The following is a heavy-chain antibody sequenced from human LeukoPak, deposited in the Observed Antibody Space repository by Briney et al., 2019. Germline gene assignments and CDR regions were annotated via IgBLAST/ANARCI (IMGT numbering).Heavy chain of an antibody. CDR2: IYYGGST. J-gene: IGHJ4*02. V-gene: IGHV4-31*03. D-gene: IGHD3-16*02. CDR1: GGSISSGGYY. CDR3: ARGNYVWGSYRYFPFDY. Sequence: PSEALSLTCTVSGGSISSGGYYWSWIRQHPGKGLEWIGYIYYGGSTYYNPSLKSRVTISVDTSKNQFSLKLSSVTAADTAVYYCARGNYVWGSYRYFPFDYWGQGTLVTVSS.